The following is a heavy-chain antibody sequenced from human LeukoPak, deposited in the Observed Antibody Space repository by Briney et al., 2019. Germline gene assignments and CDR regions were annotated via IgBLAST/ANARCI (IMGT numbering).Heavy chain of an antibody. D-gene: IGHD4/OR15-4a*01. CDR3: ARDRPYGGLNGFDY. J-gene: IGHJ4*02. CDR2: INSDGSST. Sequence: GGSLRLSCAASGFTFSSYWMHWVRQAPGKGLVWVSRINSDGSSTSYADSVKGRFTISRDNAKNTLYLQMNSLRAEDTAVYYCARDRPYGGLNGFDYWGQGTLVTVTS. CDR1: GFTFSSYW. V-gene: IGHV3-74*01.